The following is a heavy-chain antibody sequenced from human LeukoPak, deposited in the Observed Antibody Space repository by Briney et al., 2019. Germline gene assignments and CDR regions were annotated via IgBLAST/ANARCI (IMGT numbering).Heavy chain of an antibody. D-gene: IGHD2-2*01. CDR1: GYTFTCYY. J-gene: IGHJ5*01. CDR2: INPNSGDT. V-gene: IGHV1-2*02. Sequence: ASVKVSCKASGYTFTCYYMHWVRQSQAQGQDLMGLINPNSGDTKYAQKFQGRVTMTRDTSISTAYMELSRLRSDDTAVFYCARGPFPSAAVPLDSWGQGTLVTVSS. CDR3: ARGPFPSAAVPLDS.